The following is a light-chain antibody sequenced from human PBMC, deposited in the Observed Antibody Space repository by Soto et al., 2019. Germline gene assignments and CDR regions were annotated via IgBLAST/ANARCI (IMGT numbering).Light chain of an antibody. V-gene: IGLV1-40*01. CDR3: QTYDSSLRGWV. CDR1: SSNIGAGYD. Sequence: QSVLTQPPSVSRAPGQGVTISCTASSSNIGAGYDVHSYQQLSRTAPKLLIYGNSNRPSGVPDRFSGYKSGTSAYLAITGLQAEDEADYYCQTYDSSLRGWVFGGGTKLTVL. J-gene: IGLJ3*02. CDR2: GNS.